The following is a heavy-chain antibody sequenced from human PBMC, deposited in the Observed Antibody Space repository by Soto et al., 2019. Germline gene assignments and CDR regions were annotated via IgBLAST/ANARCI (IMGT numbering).Heavy chain of an antibody. CDR3: ARDPGAQRPQDDWFDP. V-gene: IGHV1-69*13. CDR1: GVTLSSCA. D-gene: IGHD3-10*01. Sequence: GTSAELTCKDSGVTLSSCASSLWRDAPRQGLEWMGGIIPIFGTANYAQKFQGRVTITADESTSTAYMELSSLRSEDTAVYYCARDPGAQRPQDDWFDPWGQGTLVTVSP. CDR2: IIPIFGTA. J-gene: IGHJ5*02.